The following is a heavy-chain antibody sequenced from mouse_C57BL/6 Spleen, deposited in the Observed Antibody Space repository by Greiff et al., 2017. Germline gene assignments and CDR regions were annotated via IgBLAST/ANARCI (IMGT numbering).Heavy chain of an antibody. V-gene: IGHV6-3*01. CDR3: TGPTVVARGFAY. Sequence: EVQLVESGGGLVQPGGSMKLSCVASGFTFSNYWMNWVRQSPEKGLEWVAQIRLKSDNYATHYAESVKGRFTISRDDSKSSVYLQMNNLRAEDTGIYYSTGPTVVARGFAYWGQGTLVTVSA. D-gene: IGHD1-1*01. J-gene: IGHJ3*01. CDR2: IRLKSDNYAT. CDR1: GFTFSNYW.